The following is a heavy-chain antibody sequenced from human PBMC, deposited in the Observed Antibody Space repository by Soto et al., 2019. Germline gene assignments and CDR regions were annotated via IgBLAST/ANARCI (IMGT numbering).Heavy chain of an antibody. Sequence: EVQLLESGGGLVQPGGSLRLSCAASGFTFSSYAMSWVRQAPGKGLEWVSAISGSGGSTYYADSVKGRFTISRDNSKNTLYLQMNSLRAEDTAVYYCAKVLRGITMIVVTEAVAFDIWGQGTMVTVSS. CDR1: GFTFSSYA. CDR3: AKVLRGITMIVVTEAVAFDI. J-gene: IGHJ3*02. CDR2: ISGSGGST. V-gene: IGHV3-23*01. D-gene: IGHD3-22*01.